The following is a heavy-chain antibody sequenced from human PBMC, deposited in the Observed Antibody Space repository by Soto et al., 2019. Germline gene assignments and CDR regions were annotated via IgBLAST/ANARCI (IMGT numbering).Heavy chain of an antibody. J-gene: IGHJ4*02. CDR2: INDNGRST. Sequence: GGSMRLSCAASGFTFSRHCMHWVRQAPGKGLVWVSRINDNGRSTTYTDSVKGRFTISRDNSKNTLYLQMNSLRAEDTAVYYCAKDLGGGSYKFDYWGQGTLVTVSS. CDR3: AKDLGGGSYKFDY. V-gene: IGHV3-74*01. CDR1: GFTFSRHC. D-gene: IGHD1-26*01.